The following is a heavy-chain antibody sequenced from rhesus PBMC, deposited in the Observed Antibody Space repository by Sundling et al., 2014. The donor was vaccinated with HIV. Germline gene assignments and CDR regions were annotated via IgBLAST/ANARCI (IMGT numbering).Heavy chain of an antibody. CDR1: GYTFTDYY. CDR3: ATWYYSGSHFPFDY. V-gene: IGHV1-138*01. CDR2: INPKTGGT. J-gene: IGHJ4*01. D-gene: IGHD3-16*01. Sequence: QVQLVQSGAEVKKPGSSVKVSCKASGYTFTDYYMQWVRQAPGQGLEWMGRINPKTGGTDYAQKFQGRVTMTGDTSTSTAYMELTSLRSQDTAVYYCATWYYSGSHFPFDYWGQGVLVTVSS.